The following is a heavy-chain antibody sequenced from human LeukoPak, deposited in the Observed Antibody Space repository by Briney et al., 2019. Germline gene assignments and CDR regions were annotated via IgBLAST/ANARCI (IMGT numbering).Heavy chain of an antibody. D-gene: IGHD1-26*01. CDR2: ISSSSSSI. Sequence: GGSLRFSCAASGFTFSSYSMNWVRQAPGKGLEWVSSISSSSSSINNADSVKGRFTISRDNAKNSLYLQMNSLRAEDTAVYYCARRRYSGSSQHFDYWGQGTLVTVSS. CDR3: ARRRYSGSSQHFDY. V-gene: IGHV3-21*01. J-gene: IGHJ4*02. CDR1: GFTFSSYS.